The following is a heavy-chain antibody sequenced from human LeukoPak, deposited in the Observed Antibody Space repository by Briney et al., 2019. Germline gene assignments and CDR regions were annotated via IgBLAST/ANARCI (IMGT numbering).Heavy chain of an antibody. CDR2: IKPSGGST. CDR3: AREDVVLVDAVRYYYYGMDV. J-gene: IGHJ6*02. Sequence: ASVKGSCKASGYNFISDYMHWVRQTPGQGLEWMGIIKPSGGSTSYAQKFQDRVTMTRDTSTSTVYMELSSLKSEDTAVYYCAREDVVLVDAVRYYYYGMDVWGQGTTVTVSS. CDR1: GYNFISDY. V-gene: IGHV1-46*01. D-gene: IGHD2-8*01.